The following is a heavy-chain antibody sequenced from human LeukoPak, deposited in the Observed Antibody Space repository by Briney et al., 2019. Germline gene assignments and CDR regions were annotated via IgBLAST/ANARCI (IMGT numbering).Heavy chain of an antibody. D-gene: IGHD1-26*01. Sequence: GGSLRLSCAASGFTFSSYSMNWVRQAPGKGLEWVSSISSSSSYIYYADSVKGRFTISRDNSKNTMYLQMNSLRAEDTAVYYCARGSNGIGRFDYWGQGTLVTVSS. CDR2: ISSSSSYI. CDR1: GFTFSSYS. CDR3: ARGSNGIGRFDY. J-gene: IGHJ4*02. V-gene: IGHV3-21*04.